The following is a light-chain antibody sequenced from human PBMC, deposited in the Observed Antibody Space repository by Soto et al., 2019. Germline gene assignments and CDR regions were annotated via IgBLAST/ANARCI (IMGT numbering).Light chain of an antibody. CDR2: GAS. J-gene: IGKJ1*01. Sequence: EIVLTQSPGTLSLSPGERATLSCRASQTVSSYLAWYQQKPGQAPRLLIYGASSRATGIPERFSGSGSGTDFTLTISRLEPDDFAVYYCQHYGSSRTFGHGTKVDI. V-gene: IGKV3-20*01. CDR3: QHYGSSRT. CDR1: QTVSSY.